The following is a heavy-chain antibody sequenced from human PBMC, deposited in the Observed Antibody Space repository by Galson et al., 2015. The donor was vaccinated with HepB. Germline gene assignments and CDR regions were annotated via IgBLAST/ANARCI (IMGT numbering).Heavy chain of an antibody. CDR3: VRDDNWAFDI. CDR1: GFTFSGYS. J-gene: IGHJ3*02. Sequence: SLRLSCAASGFTFSGYSMNWFRQAPGKGLEWVSYITYSSGDKRYGDSAEGRFTNSRDNAKNSLYLQINGLRAEDTAIYYCVRDDNWAFDIWGQGTMVTVSS. V-gene: IGHV3-48*01. CDR2: ITYSSGDK. D-gene: IGHD5-24*01.